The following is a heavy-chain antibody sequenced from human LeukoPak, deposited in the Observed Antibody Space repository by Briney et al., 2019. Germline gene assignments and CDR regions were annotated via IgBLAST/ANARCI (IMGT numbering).Heavy chain of an antibody. CDR3: ARVGETVADLYYFDY. J-gene: IGHJ4*02. V-gene: IGHV1-46*01. CDR2: INPSGGST. Sequence: ASVKVSCKASGYTFTSYYMHWVRQAPGQGLEWMGIINPSGGSTSYAQKFQGRVTMTRDTSTSTVYMELSSLRSEDTAVYYCARVGETVADLYYFDYWGQGTLVTVSS. CDR1: GYTFTSYY. D-gene: IGHD4-23*01.